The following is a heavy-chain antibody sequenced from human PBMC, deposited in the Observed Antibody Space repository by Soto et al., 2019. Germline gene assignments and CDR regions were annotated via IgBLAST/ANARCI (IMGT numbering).Heavy chain of an antibody. CDR3: ARDGGGYNDFDY. D-gene: IGHD5-12*01. V-gene: IGHV3-48*02. J-gene: IGHJ4*02. Sequence: GGSLRLSCAASGFTFKTYDMNWVRQAPGKGLEWVSFISTSSSTIYYIDSVKGRFTISRDNARNSLYLQMNSLRDEDTAVHYCARDGGGYNDFDYWGQGTLVTVSS. CDR2: ISTSSSTI. CDR1: GFTFKTYD.